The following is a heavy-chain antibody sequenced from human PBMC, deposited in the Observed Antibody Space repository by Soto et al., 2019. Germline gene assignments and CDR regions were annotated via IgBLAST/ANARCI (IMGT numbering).Heavy chain of an antibody. Sequence: PSGTLSLTCTVSGGSISSYYWSWIRQPPGKGLEWIGYIYYSGSTNYNPSLKSRVTISVDTSKNQFSLKLSSVTAADTAVYYCARVPLSGDDILTGFWFDPWGQGTLVTVSS. CDR2: IYYSGST. J-gene: IGHJ5*02. V-gene: IGHV4-59*01. D-gene: IGHD3-9*01. CDR3: ARVPLSGDDILTGFWFDP. CDR1: GGSISSYY.